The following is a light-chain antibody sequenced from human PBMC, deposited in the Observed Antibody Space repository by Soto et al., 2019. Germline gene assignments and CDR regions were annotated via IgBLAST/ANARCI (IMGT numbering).Light chain of an antibody. V-gene: IGLV2-14*01. CDR3: SSYTSSATWV. CDR1: GSDIGGYNY. CDR2: EAT. Sequence: QSVLTQPASVSGSPGQSITISCTGTGSDIGGYNYVSWYQQHPGKAPQLMIYEATDRPSGVSSRFSGSKSGSTASLTISGFQAEDEADYYCSSYTSSATWVFGGGTKLTVL. J-gene: IGLJ3*02.